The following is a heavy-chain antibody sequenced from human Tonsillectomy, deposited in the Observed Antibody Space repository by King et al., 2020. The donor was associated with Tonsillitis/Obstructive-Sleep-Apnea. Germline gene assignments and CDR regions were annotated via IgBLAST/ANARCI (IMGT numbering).Heavy chain of an antibody. V-gene: IGHV3-30*18. CDR3: AKGLRMRTNWDDPRGCFDY. Sequence: VQLVESGGVVVQPGRSLRLSCTASGLTFSTYAMHCVRQAPGKCLEWVSVISYDGRNTYEADAGEGRFTVSRDNSKQRLYLQMNSLRVEDTAVYYCAKGLRMRTNWDDPRGCFDYWGQGALVTVSS. CDR1: GLTFSTYA. CDR2: ISYDGRNT. J-gene: IGHJ4*02. D-gene: IGHD1-20*01.